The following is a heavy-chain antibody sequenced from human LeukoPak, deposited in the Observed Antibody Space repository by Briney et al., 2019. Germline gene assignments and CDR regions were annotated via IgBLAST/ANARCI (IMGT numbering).Heavy chain of an antibody. CDR2: ISGSGGST. CDR3: AKRFGVVPAATHRSWFDP. V-gene: IGHV3-23*01. D-gene: IGHD2-2*01. J-gene: IGHJ5*02. Sequence: PGGSLRLSCAASGFTFGSYAMSWVRQAPGKGLEWASAISGSGGSTYYADSVKGRFTISRDNSKNTLYLQMNSLRAEDTAVYYCAKRFGVVPAATHRSWFDPWGQGTLVTVSS. CDR1: GFTFGSYA.